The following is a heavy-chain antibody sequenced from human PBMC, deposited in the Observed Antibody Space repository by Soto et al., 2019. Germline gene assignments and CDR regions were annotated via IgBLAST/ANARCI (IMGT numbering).Heavy chain of an antibody. J-gene: IGHJ6*02. CDR2: IIPFIGTA. D-gene: IGHD4-4*01. Sequence: SVKVSCKASGGTFSSYAISWVRQAPGQGLEWMGRIIPFIGTANYAQKFQGRVTITADESTSTAYMELTSLRYEDTGVYYCARVVMTTVPASYYYGMDVGGQGTKVKVS. CDR1: GGTFSSYA. V-gene: IGHV1-69*11. CDR3: ARVVMTTVPASYYYGMDV.